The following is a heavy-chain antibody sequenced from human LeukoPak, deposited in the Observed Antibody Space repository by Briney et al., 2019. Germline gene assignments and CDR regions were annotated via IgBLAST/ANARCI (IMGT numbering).Heavy chain of an antibody. J-gene: IGHJ5*02. D-gene: IGHD6-13*01. CDR3: ARHILSAAGTSWFDP. V-gene: IGHV4-39*01. CDR2: IYYSGST. CDR1: GGSISSSSYY. Sequence: SETLSLTCTVSGGSISSSSYYWGWIRQPPGKGLEWIGSIYYSGSTYYNPSLKSRVTISVDTSKNQFSLKLSSVTAADTAVYYYARHILSAAGTSWFDPWGQGTLVTVSS.